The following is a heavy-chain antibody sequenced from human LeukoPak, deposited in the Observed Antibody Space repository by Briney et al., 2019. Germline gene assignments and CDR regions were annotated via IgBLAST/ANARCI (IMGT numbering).Heavy chain of an antibody. V-gene: IGHV3-74*01. D-gene: IGHD3-10*01. Sequence: GGSLRLSCAASGFSFSVYWMHWVRQAPGKGPVWVSRIKTDGSITDYADSVKGRFTISRDNAKNSLYLQMNSLRAEDTALYYCAKGVRITMVRGAFDIWGQGTMVTVSS. CDR1: GFSFSVYW. J-gene: IGHJ3*02. CDR3: AKGVRITMVRGAFDI. CDR2: IKTDGSIT.